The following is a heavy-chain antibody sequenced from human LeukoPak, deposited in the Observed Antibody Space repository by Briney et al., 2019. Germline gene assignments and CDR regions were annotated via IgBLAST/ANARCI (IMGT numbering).Heavy chain of an antibody. CDR1: GGSFSAYY. CDR3: ARGGGIAAAGRKYYYYYMDV. J-gene: IGHJ6*03. CDR2: INHSGST. D-gene: IGHD6-13*01. Sequence: SETLSLTCAVYGGSFSAYYWSWIRQPPGKGLEWIGEINHSGSTNYNPSLKSRVTISVDTSKNQFSLKLSSVTAADTAVYYCARGGGIAAAGRKYYYYYMDVWGKGTTVTVSS. V-gene: IGHV4-34*01.